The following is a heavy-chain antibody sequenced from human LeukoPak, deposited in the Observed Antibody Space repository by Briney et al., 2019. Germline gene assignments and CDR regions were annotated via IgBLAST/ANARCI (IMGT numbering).Heavy chain of an antibody. CDR2: INPNSGGT. CDR1: GYTFTGYY. CDR3: ARGSTARYYYDSSGYYRGAVDY. J-gene: IGHJ4*02. D-gene: IGHD3-22*01. V-gene: IGHV1-2*02. Sequence: ASVKVSCKASGYTFTGYYMHWVRQAPGQELEWMGWINPNSGGTNYAQKFQGRVTMTRDTSISTDYMELSRLRSDDTAVYYCARGSTARYYYDSSGYYRGAVDYWGQGTLVTVSS.